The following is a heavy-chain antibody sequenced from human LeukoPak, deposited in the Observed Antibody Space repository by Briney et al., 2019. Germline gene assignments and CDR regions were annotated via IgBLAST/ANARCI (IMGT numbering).Heavy chain of an antibody. J-gene: IGHJ6*03. V-gene: IGHV5-51*01. CDR3: ARHNYRVPAATWLYGYYYYMDV. CDR1: GYSFTSYW. Sequence: GESLKISCKGSGYSFTSYWIGWVRQMPGKGLEWMGIIYPVDSDTRYSPSFQGQVTISADKSISTAYLQWSSLKASDTAMYYCARHNYRVPAATWLYGYYYYMDVWGKGTTVTVSS. CDR2: IYPVDSDT. D-gene: IGHD2-2*01.